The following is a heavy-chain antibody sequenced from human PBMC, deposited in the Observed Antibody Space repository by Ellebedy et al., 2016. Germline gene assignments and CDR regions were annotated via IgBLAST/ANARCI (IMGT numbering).Heavy chain of an antibody. D-gene: IGHD3-22*01. CDR3: ARVYYDIGGKIDP. J-gene: IGHJ5*02. Sequence: GESLKISXAASGFTFSSYAMHWVRQAPGKGLEWVAVISYDGSNKYYADSVKGRFTISRDNAKNTLYLQMNSLRAEDAAIYYCARVYYDIGGKIDPWGQGTLVTVSS. V-gene: IGHV3-30*14. CDR2: ISYDGSNK. CDR1: GFTFSSYA.